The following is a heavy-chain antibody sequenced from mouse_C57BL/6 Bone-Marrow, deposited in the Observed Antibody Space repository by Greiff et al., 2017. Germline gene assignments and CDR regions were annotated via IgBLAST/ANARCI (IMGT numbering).Heavy chain of an antibody. D-gene: IGHD2-4*01. CDR1: GFSLTSYG. CDR3: ARNPSIYYDYDDAMDY. V-gene: IGHV2-2*01. J-gene: IGHJ4*01. CDR2: LWSGGST. Sequence: QVQLQQSGPGLVQPSQSLSITCTVSGFSLTSYGVHWVRQSPGKGLAWLGVLWSGGSTDYNAAFISRLSISKDNSKSQVFFKMNSLQADDTAIYYCARNPSIYYDYDDAMDYWGQRTSVTVSS.